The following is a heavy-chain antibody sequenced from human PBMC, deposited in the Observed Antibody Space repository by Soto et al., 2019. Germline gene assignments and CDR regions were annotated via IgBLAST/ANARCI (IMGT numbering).Heavy chain of an antibody. CDR2: IYYRGNT. J-gene: IGHJ4*02. D-gene: IGHD3-9*01. Sequence: SETLSLTCTVSGDFIKPDNYFWGWIRQPPGKGLEWIGSIYYRGNTYYNPSLKTRVTISLDKSKSQFSLKLNSVTAADSAVYFCARLEGLATISYYFDYWGQGTLVTVSS. V-gene: IGHV4-39*01. CDR1: GDFIKPDNYF. CDR3: ARLEGLATISYYFDY.